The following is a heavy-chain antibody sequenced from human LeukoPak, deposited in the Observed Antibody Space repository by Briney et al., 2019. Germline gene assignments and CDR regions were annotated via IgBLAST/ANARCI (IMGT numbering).Heavy chain of an antibody. CDR3: ARAVGATNYFDY. CDR2: INWNGGST. CDR1: GFTFDDYG. Sequence: GGSLRLSCAASGFTFDDYGMSWVRQAPGKGLEWVSGINWNGGSTGYADSVKGRFTISRDNAKNSLYLQINSLRAEDTALYYCARAVGATNYFDYWGQGTLVTVSS. J-gene: IGHJ4*02. D-gene: IGHD1-26*01. V-gene: IGHV3-20*04.